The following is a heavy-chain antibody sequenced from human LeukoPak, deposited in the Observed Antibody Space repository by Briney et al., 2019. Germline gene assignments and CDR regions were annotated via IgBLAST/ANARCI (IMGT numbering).Heavy chain of an antibody. V-gene: IGHV3-30*18. CDR1: GFTFSSYG. Sequence: PGRSLRLSCAASGFTFSSYGMHWVRQAPGKGLEWVAVISYDGSNIQYADSVKGRFIISRDNRKNSLYLQMNSLRTEDTALYYCVKDRSTSGVSEFDCWGQGTLVTVSS. J-gene: IGHJ4*02. D-gene: IGHD1-1*01. CDR3: VKDRSTSGVSEFDC. CDR2: ISYDGSNI.